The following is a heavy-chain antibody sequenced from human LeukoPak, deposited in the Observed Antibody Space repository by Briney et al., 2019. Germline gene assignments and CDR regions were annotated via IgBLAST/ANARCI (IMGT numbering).Heavy chain of an antibody. J-gene: IGHJ4*02. CDR3: ARDKSDSSGYYYFDY. Sequence: SETLSLTCNVSGGSISSYYWSWIRQPPGKGLEWIGYIYYSGRTNYNPSLKSRVTISVDTSKNQFPLKLSSVTAADTAVYYCARDKSDSSGYYYFDYWGQGTLVTVSS. D-gene: IGHD3-22*01. CDR1: GGSISSYY. CDR2: IYYSGRT. V-gene: IGHV4-59*01.